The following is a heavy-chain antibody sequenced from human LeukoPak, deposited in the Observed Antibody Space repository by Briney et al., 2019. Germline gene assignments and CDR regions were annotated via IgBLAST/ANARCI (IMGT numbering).Heavy chain of an antibody. V-gene: IGHV3-30*04. J-gene: IGHJ4*02. CDR2: ISYDGSNK. Sequence: GGSLRLSCAASGFTFSSYAMHWVRQAPGKGLEWVAVISYDGSNKYYADSVKGRFTISRDNSKNTLYLQMNSLRAEDTAVYYCATGRDGYNLLGSIDYWGQGTLVTVSS. CDR1: GFTFSSYA. CDR3: ATGRDGYNLLGSIDY. D-gene: IGHD5-24*01.